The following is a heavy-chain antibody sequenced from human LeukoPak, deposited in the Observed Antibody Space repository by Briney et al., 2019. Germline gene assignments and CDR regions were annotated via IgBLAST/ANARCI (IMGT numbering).Heavy chain of an antibody. D-gene: IGHD4-23*01. Sequence: SETLSLTCAVSGYSISSGYYWGWIRPPPGKGLEWIGNIYHSGSTYYNPSLKSRVTMSVDSSKYHFSLHLSSVTAADTAIYYCARDLTYGGNSPRFDYWGQGTLVTVSS. V-gene: IGHV4-38-2*02. J-gene: IGHJ4*02. CDR2: IYHSGST. CDR1: GYSISSGYY. CDR3: ARDLTYGGNSPRFDY.